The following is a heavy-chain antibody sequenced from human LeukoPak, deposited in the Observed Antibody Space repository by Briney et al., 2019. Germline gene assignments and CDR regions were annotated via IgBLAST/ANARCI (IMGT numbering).Heavy chain of an antibody. D-gene: IGHD2-15*01. CDR3: AKQTRLCSGGSCYSAPFDY. V-gene: IGHV3-43*02. CDR1: GLTFYDYA. Sequence: GSLILSCAASGLTFYDYAMHWVRQAPGKGLEWVSLISGDGGTTYYSESLKGRFTISRDNSKKSLYLQMNSLRTEDSALYYCAKQTRLCSGGSCYSAPFDYWGQGTLVTVSS. J-gene: IGHJ4*02. CDR2: ISGDGGTT.